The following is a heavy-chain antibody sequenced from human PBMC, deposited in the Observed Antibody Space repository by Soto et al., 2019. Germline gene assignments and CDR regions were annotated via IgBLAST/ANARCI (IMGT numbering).Heavy chain of an antibody. CDR2: IYYSGST. V-gene: IGHV4-61*01. J-gene: IGHJ4*02. Sequence: LEILSLTCTVSGGSVSSGSCYWSWIRQPPGKGLEWIGYIYYSGSTNYNPSLKSRVTISVDTSKNQFSLKLSSVTAADTAVYYCASSTYYYDSSGYPYWGQGTLVTVSS. CDR3: ASSTYYYDSSGYPY. CDR1: GGSVSSGSCY. D-gene: IGHD3-22*01.